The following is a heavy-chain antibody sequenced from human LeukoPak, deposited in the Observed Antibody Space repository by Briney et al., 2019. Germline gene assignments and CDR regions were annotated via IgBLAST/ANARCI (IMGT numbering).Heavy chain of an antibody. CDR3: ARDVGYDFWSGYPGHNWFDP. CDR1: GFTFSSYA. Sequence: PGGSLRLSCAASGFTFSSYAMHWVRQAPGKGLEWVAVISHDGSNKYYADSVKGRFTISRDNSKNTLYLQMNSLRAEDTAVYYCARDVGYDFWSGYPGHNWFDPWGQGTLVTVSS. D-gene: IGHD3-3*01. J-gene: IGHJ5*02. CDR2: ISHDGSNK. V-gene: IGHV3-30-3*01.